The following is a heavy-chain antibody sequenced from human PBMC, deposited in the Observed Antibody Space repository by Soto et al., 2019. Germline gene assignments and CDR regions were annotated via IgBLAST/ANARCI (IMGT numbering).Heavy chain of an antibody. CDR1: GFTFSNYE. Sequence: EVQLVESGGGLVQPGGSLRLSCEASGFTFSNYEMNWFRQAPGKGLEWVSHISSSGRNIFYVDSVKGRFTISRDNAKDSLYLQMNNLRAEDTAVYYCAGEHYSDAYYYGLDVWGRGTTVSVSS. D-gene: IGHD4-17*01. J-gene: IGHJ6*02. CDR2: ISSSGRNI. V-gene: IGHV3-48*03. CDR3: AGEHYSDAYYYGLDV.